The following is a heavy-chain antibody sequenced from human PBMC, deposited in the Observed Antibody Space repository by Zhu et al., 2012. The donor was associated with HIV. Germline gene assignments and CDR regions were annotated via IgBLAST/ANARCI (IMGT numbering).Heavy chain of an antibody. J-gene: IGHJ3*02. D-gene: IGHD3-16*01. V-gene: IGHV3-9*03. CDR2: ISWNSGSI. Sequence: EVQLVESGGGLVQPGRSLRLSCAASGFTFDDYAMHWVRQAPGKGLEWVSGISWNSGSIGYADSVKGRFTISRDNAKNSLYLQMNSLRAEDMALYYCAKDILGAFDIWGQGTVVTVSS. CDR1: GFTFDDYA. CDR3: AKDILGAFDI.